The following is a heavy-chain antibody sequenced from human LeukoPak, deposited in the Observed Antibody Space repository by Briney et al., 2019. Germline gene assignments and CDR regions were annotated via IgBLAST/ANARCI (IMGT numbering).Heavy chain of an antibody. Sequence: PPETLSLTCTVSGGSINDYYWSWIRQPPGKGLEWIGYIYYSGSTNYNPSLKSRVTISVDTSKSQFSLKLSSMTAADTAVYYCARNYDRLDYWGQGTLVTVSS. V-gene: IGHV4-59*01. CDR3: ARNYDRLDY. CDR1: GGSINDYY. CDR2: IYYSGST. J-gene: IGHJ4*02. D-gene: IGHD3-22*01.